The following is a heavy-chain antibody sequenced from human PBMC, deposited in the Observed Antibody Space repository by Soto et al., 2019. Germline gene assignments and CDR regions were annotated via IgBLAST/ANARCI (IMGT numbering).Heavy chain of an antibody. CDR3: ASPAIYCSGGTCYDH. V-gene: IGHV3-21*01. CDR2: ISGSTTYI. J-gene: IGHJ5*02. CDR1: GSTFSSYA. Sequence: GGSLRLSCVTSGSTFSSYAMSWVRQAPGKGLEWVSSISGSTTYIYYADSVKGRFTISRDNAKNSLYLQMNSLRAEDTAVYYCASPAIYCSGGTCYDHWGQGTLVTAPQ. D-gene: IGHD2-15*01.